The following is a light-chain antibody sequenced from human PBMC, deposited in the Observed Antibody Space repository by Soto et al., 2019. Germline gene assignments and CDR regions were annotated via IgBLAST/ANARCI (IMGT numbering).Light chain of an antibody. J-gene: IGKJ1*01. CDR1: QGISSY. CDR3: QQYNSYS. CDR2: AAS. Sequence: DIQLTQSPSFLSASVGDRVTITCRASQGISSYLAWYQQKPGKAPKLLIYAASTLQSGVPLRFSGSGSGTEFTLTISSLQPDDFATYYCQQYNSYSFGQGTKVDIK. V-gene: IGKV1-9*01.